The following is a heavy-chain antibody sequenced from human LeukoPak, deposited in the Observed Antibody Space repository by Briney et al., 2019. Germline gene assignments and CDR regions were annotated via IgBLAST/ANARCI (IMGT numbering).Heavy chain of an antibody. CDR3: ARGGRGYYMDV. CDR1: GYTFTSYY. Sequence: ASVKVSCKASGYTFTSYYMHWVRQAPGQGLEWMGIINPSGGSASYAQKFQGRVTMTRDTSTSTVYMELSSLRSDDTAVYYCARGGRGYYMDVWGKGTTVTVSS. D-gene: IGHD6-25*01. V-gene: IGHV1-46*01. CDR2: INPSGGSA. J-gene: IGHJ6*03.